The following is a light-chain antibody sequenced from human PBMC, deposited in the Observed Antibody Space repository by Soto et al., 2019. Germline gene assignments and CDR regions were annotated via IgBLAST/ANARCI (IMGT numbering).Light chain of an antibody. CDR3: ETWDSHTHI. CDR1: SGHSGYI. CDR2: LEGSGSY. J-gene: IGLJ1*01. Sequence: QAVVTQSSSASASLGSSVKVTCTLSSGHSGYIITWHQQQPGKAPRYLMKLEGSGSYNKGSGVPDRFSGSSSGADRYLTISNLQSEDEADYYCETWDSHTHIFGTGTKVTVL. V-gene: IGLV4-60*03.